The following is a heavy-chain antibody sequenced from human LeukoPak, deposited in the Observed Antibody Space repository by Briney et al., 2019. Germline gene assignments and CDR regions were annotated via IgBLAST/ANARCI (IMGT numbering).Heavy chain of an antibody. CDR3: ASVPDISCPSTSWVDY. Sequence: GASVKVSCKASGYTFSGYYMHWVRQAPGQGLEWMGRINSNSGGTKYAQKFQGRVTMTRDTSISTAYMELSSLRSDDTAVYYCASVPDISCPSTSWVDYWGQGTLVPASS. CDR2: INSNSGGT. CDR1: GYTFSGYY. V-gene: IGHV1-2*06. J-gene: IGHJ4*02. D-gene: IGHD2-2*01.